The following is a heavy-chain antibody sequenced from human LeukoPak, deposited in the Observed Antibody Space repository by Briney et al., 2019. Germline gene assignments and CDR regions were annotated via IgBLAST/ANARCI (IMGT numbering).Heavy chain of an antibody. Sequence: GASVKVSCKASGGTFSSDAISWVRQAPGQGLEWMGRIIPILGIANYAQKFQGRVTITADKSTSTAYMELSSLRSEDTAVYYCARDLGVKDSSGYHPFDYWGQGTLVTVSS. V-gene: IGHV1-69*04. J-gene: IGHJ4*02. CDR2: IIPILGIA. CDR1: GGTFSSDA. D-gene: IGHD3-22*01. CDR3: ARDLGVKDSSGYHPFDY.